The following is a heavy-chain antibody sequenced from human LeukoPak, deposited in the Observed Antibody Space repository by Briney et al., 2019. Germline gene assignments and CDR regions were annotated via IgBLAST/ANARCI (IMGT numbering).Heavy chain of an antibody. CDR1: GGSFSGYY. J-gene: IGHJ3*02. V-gene: IGHV4-34*01. CDR3: ARTSIAARRANAFDI. CDR2: IYHSGST. D-gene: IGHD6-6*01. Sequence: SSETLSLTCAVYGGSFSGYYWSWIRQPPGKGLEWIGYIYHSGSTYYNPSLKSRVTISVDRSKNQFSLKLSSVTAADTAVYYCARTSIAARRANAFDIWGQGTMVTVSS.